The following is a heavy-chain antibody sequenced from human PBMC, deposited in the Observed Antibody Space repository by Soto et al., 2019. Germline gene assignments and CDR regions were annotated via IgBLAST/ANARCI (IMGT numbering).Heavy chain of an antibody. D-gene: IGHD5-18*01. CDR1: GFSLTARPVG. CDR2: IYWDDDK. Sequence: QITLKESGPTRVQPAQTLALTCTVSGFSLTARPVGVGWIRKTPGKPLEFLAVIYWDDDKRYSPSLKSRLSISKDTSNHQVVLTMAYMDPADTGTYFCVHRGDVNGYWDHGYFDYWGKGSLVTVSS. J-gene: IGHJ4*02. V-gene: IGHV2-5*02. CDR3: VHRGDVNGYWDHGYFDY.